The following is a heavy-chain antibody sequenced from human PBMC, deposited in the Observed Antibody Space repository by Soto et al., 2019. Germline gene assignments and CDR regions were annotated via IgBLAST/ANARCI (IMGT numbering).Heavy chain of an antibody. J-gene: IGHJ4*02. CDR1: GGSISSDSYY. D-gene: IGHD5-12*01. CDR2: IYYSGST. Sequence: SETLSLTCNVSGGSISSDSYYWGWIRQPPGKGLEWIGSIYYSGSTYYNPSLKSRVTISVDTSKNQFSLKLSSVTAADTAVYYCARLLGMATSYFDYWGQGTLVTVSS. CDR3: ARLLGMATSYFDY. V-gene: IGHV4-39*01.